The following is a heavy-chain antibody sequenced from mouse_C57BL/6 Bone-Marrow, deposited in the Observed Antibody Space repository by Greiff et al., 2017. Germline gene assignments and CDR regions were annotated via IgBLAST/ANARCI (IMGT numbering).Heavy chain of an antibody. CDR1: GYTITSCC. CDR2: IDPSDSYT. V-gene: IGHV1-69*01. Sequence: QVQLQQSGAELVMPGASLKLSCTASGYTITSCCMHWVKRRPAQGLEWIGEIDPSDSYTNYNQKFNGKSTFTVDKSSTTAYLQLSCLTSEDSAVYYCARLDYWGQGTSVTVSS. J-gene: IGHJ4*01. CDR3: ARLDY.